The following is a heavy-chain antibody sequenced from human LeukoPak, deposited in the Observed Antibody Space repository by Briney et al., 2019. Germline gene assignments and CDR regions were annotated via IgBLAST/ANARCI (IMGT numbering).Heavy chain of an antibody. D-gene: IGHD2-2*01. CDR2: INPNSGGT. CDR1: GYTFTGYY. J-gene: IGHJ4*02. CDR3: ARGKWFVPAAPDY. Sequence: ASVKVSCKASGYTFTGYYMHWVRQAPGQGLEWMGWINPNSGGTNYAQKFQGRVTMTRDTSISTAYMELSRLRSDDTAVYYCARGKWFVPAAPDYWGQGTPVTVSS. V-gene: IGHV1-2*02.